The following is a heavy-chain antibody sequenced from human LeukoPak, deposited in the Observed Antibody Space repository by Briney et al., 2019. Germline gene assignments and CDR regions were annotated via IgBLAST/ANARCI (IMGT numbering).Heavy chain of an antibody. CDR2: MNPNSGNT. V-gene: IGHV1-8*01. Sequence: EASVKVSCKASGYTFTSYDINWVRQATGQGLEWMGWMNPNSGNTGYAQKFQGRVTMTRNTSISTAYMELSSLRSEDTAVYYCARRWGGSGWYEVAFDIWGQGTMVTVSS. CDR3: ARRWGGSGWYEVAFDI. J-gene: IGHJ3*02. CDR1: GYTFTSYD. D-gene: IGHD6-19*01.